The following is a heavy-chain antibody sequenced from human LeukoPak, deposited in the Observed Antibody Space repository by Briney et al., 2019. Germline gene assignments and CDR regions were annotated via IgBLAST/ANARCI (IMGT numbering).Heavy chain of an antibody. CDR3: AASPDYYDSSGYSYYFDY. V-gene: IGHV1-58*01. D-gene: IGHD3-22*01. CDR2: IVVGSGNT. Sequence: GTSVKVSCKASGFTFTSSAVQWVRHARGQRLEWIGWIVVGSGNTNYAQKFQERVTITRDMSASTAYMELSSLRSEDTAVYYCAASPDYYDSSGYSYYFDYWGQGTLVTVSS. J-gene: IGHJ4*02. CDR1: GFTFTSSA.